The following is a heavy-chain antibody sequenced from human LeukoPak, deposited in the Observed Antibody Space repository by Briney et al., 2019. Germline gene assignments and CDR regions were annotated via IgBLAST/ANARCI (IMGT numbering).Heavy chain of an antibody. CDR3: ARSEGFQDCSSTSCYWNY. D-gene: IGHD2-2*01. V-gene: IGHV5-51*01. Sequence: GESLKISCKGSGYSFTSYWIGWVRQMPGKGLEWMGIIYPGDSDTRYGPSFQGQVTISADKSISTAYLQWSSLKASNTAMYYCARSEGFQDCSSTSCYWNYWGQGTLVTVSS. J-gene: IGHJ4*02. CDR2: IYPGDSDT. CDR1: GYSFTSYW.